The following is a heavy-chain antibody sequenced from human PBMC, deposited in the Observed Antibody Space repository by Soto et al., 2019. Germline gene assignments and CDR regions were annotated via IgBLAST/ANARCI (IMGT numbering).Heavy chain of an antibody. D-gene: IGHD5-18*01. Sequence: SVKVSCXASGYTFTSYDINWVRQAPGQGLEWMGWMNPNIGKANYAQKFQGRVTITADESMSTAYMELSSLRSEDTAVYYCARGTAMVPLYYYYYGMDVWGQGTTVTVSS. CDR3: ARGTAMVPLYYYYYGMDV. V-gene: IGHV1-69*13. CDR1: GYTFTSYD. J-gene: IGHJ6*02. CDR2: MNPNIGKA.